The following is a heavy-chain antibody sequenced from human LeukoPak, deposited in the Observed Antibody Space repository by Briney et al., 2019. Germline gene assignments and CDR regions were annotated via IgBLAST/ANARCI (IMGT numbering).Heavy chain of an antibody. CDR2: IIPVVGTA. CDR1: GGTFRSYA. V-gene: IGHV1-69*05. D-gene: IGHD3-9*01. J-gene: IGHJ4*02. Sequence: SVKVSXKAYGGTFRSYAISWVRQAPGQGLEWMGRIIPVVGTAKYGQKFQGRVTITTDESTSTAYMEISSLRSEDTAVYYCARDSGFVTGYSIPDYWGQGTLATVSS. CDR3: ARDSGFVTGYSIPDY.